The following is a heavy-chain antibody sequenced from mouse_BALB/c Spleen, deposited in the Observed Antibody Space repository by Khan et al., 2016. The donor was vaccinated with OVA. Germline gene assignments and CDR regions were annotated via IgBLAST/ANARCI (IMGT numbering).Heavy chain of an antibody. CDR2: IYPYNGGT. CDR3: ARRLYYGYYYAMDY. V-gene: IGHV1S29*02. J-gene: IGHJ4*01. Sequence: VQLQQPGPELVKPGASVKISRKASGYTFTDYNMHWVKQSHGKSLEWIGYIYPYNGGTGYNQKFKSKATLTVDNSSSTAYMELRSLTSEDSAVYYCARRLYYGYYYAMDYWGQGTSVTVSS. CDR1: GYTFTDYN. D-gene: IGHD1-2*01.